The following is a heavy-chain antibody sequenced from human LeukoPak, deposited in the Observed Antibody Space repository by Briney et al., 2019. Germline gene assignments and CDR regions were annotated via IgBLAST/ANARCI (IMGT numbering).Heavy chain of an antibody. CDR1: GFTFSSYG. V-gene: IGHV3-33*01. CDR2: IWYDGSNK. D-gene: IGHD6-13*01. Sequence: GGSLRLSCAASGFTFSSYGMHWVRQAPGKGLEWVAVIWYDGSNKYYADSVKGRFTISRDNSKNTLYLQMNSLRAEDTAVYYCARGMDSSSWCSLENYWGQGTLVTVSS. CDR3: ARGMDSSSWCSLENY. J-gene: IGHJ4*02.